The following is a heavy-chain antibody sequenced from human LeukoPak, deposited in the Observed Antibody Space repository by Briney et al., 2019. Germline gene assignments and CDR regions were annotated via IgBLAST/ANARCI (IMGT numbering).Heavy chain of an antibody. CDR2: ISSSSSYI. V-gene: IGHV3-21*01. CDR1: GLTFSSYS. D-gene: IGHD2-15*01. J-gene: IGHJ3*02. Sequence: GGSLRLSCAASGLTFSSYSMEWVRQAPGKGLEGVSSISSSSSYIYYADSVKGRFTISRDNAKNSLYLQMNSLRAEDTAVYYCARCEVAALDAFDIWGQGTMVTVSS. CDR3: ARCEVAALDAFDI.